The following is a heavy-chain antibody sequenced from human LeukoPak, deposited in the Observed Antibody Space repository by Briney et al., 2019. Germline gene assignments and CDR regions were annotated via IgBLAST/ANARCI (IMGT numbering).Heavy chain of an antibody. V-gene: IGHV3-20*04. D-gene: IGHD5-24*01. CDR3: ARDGVEQRWLQISLNAFDI. CDR2: INWNGGST. CDR1: GFTFDDYG. Sequence: PGGSLRLSCAASGFTFDDYGMSWVRQAPGKGLEWVSGINWNGGSTGYADSVKGRFTISRDNAKNSLYLQMNSLRAEDTALYYCARDGVEQRWLQISLNAFDIWGQGTMVTVSS. J-gene: IGHJ3*02.